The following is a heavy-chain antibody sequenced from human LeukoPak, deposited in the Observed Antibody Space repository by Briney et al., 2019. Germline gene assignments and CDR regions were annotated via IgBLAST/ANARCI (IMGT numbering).Heavy chain of an antibody. D-gene: IGHD3-9*01. CDR3: AKHYDILTGSQRAFDI. Sequence: ASVKVSCKASGYTFTSYGISWVRQAPGQGLEWMGWISAYNGNTNYAQKLQGRVTMTTDTSTSTAYMELRSLRSDDTAVYYCAKHYDILTGSQRAFDIWGQGTMVTVSS. CDR1: GYTFTSYG. J-gene: IGHJ3*02. CDR2: ISAYNGNT. V-gene: IGHV1-18*01.